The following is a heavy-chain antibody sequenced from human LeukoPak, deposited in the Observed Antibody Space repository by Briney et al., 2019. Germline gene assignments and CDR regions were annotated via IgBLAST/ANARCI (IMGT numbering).Heavy chain of an antibody. D-gene: IGHD2-2*02. CDR2: INHSGST. Sequence: SETLSLTCAVYGGSFSGYYWSWIRQPPGKGLEWIGEINHSGSTNYNPSLKSRVTISVDTSKNQFSLKLSSMTAADTAVYYCARKCSSTSCYNYWGQGTLVTVSS. CDR3: ARKCSSTSCYNY. V-gene: IGHV4-34*01. CDR1: GGSFSGYY. J-gene: IGHJ4*02.